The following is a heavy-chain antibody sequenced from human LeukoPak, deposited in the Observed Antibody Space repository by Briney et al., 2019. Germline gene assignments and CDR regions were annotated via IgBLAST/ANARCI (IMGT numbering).Heavy chain of an antibody. CDR1: GGSISSSSYY. J-gene: IGHJ5*02. Sequence: SETLSLTCTVSGGSISSSSYYWGWIRQPPGKGLEWIGNIYYSGSTYYNPSLKSRVTISVDTSKNQFSLKLSSVTAADTAVYYCARQVVVIPAAKGLYYDFWSGLPVYWFDPWGQGALVIVSS. V-gene: IGHV4-39*01. CDR3: ARQVVVIPAAKGLYYDFWSGLPVYWFDP. CDR2: IYYSGST. D-gene: IGHD3-3*01.